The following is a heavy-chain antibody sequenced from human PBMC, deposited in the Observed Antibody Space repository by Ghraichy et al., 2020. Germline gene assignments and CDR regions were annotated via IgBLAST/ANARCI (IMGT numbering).Heavy chain of an antibody. D-gene: IGHD2-15*01. CDR3: ARGRYCSGGSCRFDN. V-gene: IGHV4-59*01. Sequence: SETLSLSCTVSGGSISSYYWSWIRQPPGKGLEWIGYIQYSGSTNYNPSLKSRVTISADTSKNQFSLKLSSVTAADTAVYYCARGRYCSGGSCRFDNWGQGTLVTVSS. J-gene: IGHJ4*02. CDR2: IQYSGST. CDR1: GGSISSYY.